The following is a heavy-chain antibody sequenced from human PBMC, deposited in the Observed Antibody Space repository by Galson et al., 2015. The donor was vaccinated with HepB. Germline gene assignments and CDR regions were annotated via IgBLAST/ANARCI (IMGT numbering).Heavy chain of an antibody. CDR3: ARVSGRCSSTSCYGNY. CDR2: ISSSSSYI. Sequence: SLRLSCAASGFTFSSYSMNWVRQAPGKGLEWVSSISSSSSYIYYADSVKGRFTISRDNAKNSLYLQMNSLRAEDTAVYYCARVSGRCSSTSCYGNYWGQGTLVTVSS. D-gene: IGHD2-2*01. J-gene: IGHJ4*02. CDR1: GFTFSSYS. V-gene: IGHV3-21*01.